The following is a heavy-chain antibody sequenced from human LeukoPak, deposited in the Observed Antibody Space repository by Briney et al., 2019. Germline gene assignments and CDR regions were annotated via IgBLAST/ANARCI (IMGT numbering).Heavy chain of an antibody. Sequence: PSETLSLTCAVYSGSFSGYYWSWIRQPPGKGLEWIGEINHSGSTNYNPSLKSRVTISVDTSKNQFSLKLSSVTAADTAVYYCARGYGSGSYRYYYYGMDVWGQGTTVTVSS. CDR2: INHSGST. V-gene: IGHV4-34*01. D-gene: IGHD3-10*01. CDR3: ARGYGSGSYRYYYYGMDV. CDR1: SGSFSGYY. J-gene: IGHJ6*02.